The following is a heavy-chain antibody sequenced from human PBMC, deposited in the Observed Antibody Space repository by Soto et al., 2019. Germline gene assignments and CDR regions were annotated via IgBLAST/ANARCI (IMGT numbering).Heavy chain of an antibody. J-gene: IGHJ3*02. CDR2: MWYDGTNK. CDR3: ARDATFGTKGGSFDI. V-gene: IGHV3-33*01. CDR1: GFTFRIYS. D-gene: IGHD3-16*01. Sequence: PAGSLRLSCAASGFTFRIYSMHWVRQSPGKGLEWVAVMWYDGTNKYYGESVKGRFTISRDNSENTLYLQMNSLRVEDTAVYYCARDATFGTKGGSFDIWGHGTLVTVSS.